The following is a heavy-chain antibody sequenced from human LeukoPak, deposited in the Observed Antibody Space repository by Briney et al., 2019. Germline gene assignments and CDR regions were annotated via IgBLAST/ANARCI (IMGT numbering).Heavy chain of an antibody. CDR3: AKDSAYSSRWYSSFNH. Sequence: GGSLRLSCAATGFIFSSYAMSWVRQAPGKGLEWVSPISGSGDTTYYADSVKGRFTISRDNSKNTLYLQMNSLRAEDTAVYYCAKDSAYSSRWYSSFNHWGQGTLVTVSS. J-gene: IGHJ4*02. V-gene: IGHV3-23*01. CDR2: ISGSGDTT. D-gene: IGHD6-13*01. CDR1: GFIFSSYA.